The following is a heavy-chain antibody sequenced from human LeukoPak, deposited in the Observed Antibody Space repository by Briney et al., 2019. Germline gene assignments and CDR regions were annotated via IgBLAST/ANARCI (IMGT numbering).Heavy chain of an antibody. CDR1: GXTFDDYG. J-gene: IGHJ4*02. V-gene: IGHV3-20*03. CDR3: ARGDYGEHFDY. CDR2: INWNGGST. D-gene: IGHD4-17*01. Sequence: GSLRLSFAASGXTFDDYGMSWVRQAPGKGLEWVSGINWNGGSTGYADSVKGRFTISRDNAKNSLYLQMNSLRAEDTALYYCARGDYGEHFDYWGQGTLVTVSS.